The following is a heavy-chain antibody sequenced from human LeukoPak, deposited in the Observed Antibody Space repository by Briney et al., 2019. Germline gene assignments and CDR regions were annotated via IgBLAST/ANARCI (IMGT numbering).Heavy chain of an antibody. CDR2: ISASNGNT. CDR3: ARVHWDYYYGMDV. D-gene: IGHD7-27*01. Sequence: ASVKVSCKASAYTFTSYAISWVRQAPGQGLEWMEWISASNGNTNYAQKLQGRVTMTTDTSTSTAYMELRSLRSDDTAVYYCARVHWDYYYGMDVWGQGTTVTVSS. V-gene: IGHV1-18*01. CDR1: AYTFTSYA. J-gene: IGHJ6*02.